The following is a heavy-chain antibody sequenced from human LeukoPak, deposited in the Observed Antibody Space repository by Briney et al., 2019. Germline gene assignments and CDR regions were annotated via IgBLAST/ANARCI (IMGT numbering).Heavy chain of an antibody. V-gene: IGHV3-33*01. CDR2: IWYDGSNK. J-gene: IGHJ4*02. D-gene: IGHD1-26*01. Sequence: GGSLRLSCAASGFTFSSYGMHWVRQAPGKGLEWVAVIWYDGSNKYYADSMKGRFTISRDNAKNSLYLQMNSLRAEDTAVYYCARDLGVGAIGYYFDYWGQGTLVTVSS. CDR1: GFTFSSYG. CDR3: ARDLGVGAIGYYFDY.